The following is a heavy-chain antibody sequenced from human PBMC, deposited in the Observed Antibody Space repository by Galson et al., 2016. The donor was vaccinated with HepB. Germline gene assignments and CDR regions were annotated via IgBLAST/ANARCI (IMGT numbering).Heavy chain of an antibody. D-gene: IGHD3-3*02. CDR1: GFDFYYAW. CDR2: IKSHPGGGAS. J-gene: IGHJ6*03. Sequence: SLRLSCAASGFDFYYAWMSWVRQAPGKGLEWVGLIKSHPGGGASHYAATVKARFSISRDDSENTGFLQMNSLKTEDTAVYYCIWVQRISIEGYFYYYLDVWGKGTTVTVSS. CDR3: IWVQRISIEGYFYYYLDV. V-gene: IGHV3-15*01.